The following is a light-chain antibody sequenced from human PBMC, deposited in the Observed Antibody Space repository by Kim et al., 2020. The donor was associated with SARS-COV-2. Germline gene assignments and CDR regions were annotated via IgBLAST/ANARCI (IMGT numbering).Light chain of an antibody. J-gene: IGKJ1*01. CDR2: DTS. CDR3: HQRRNWPPTWT. Sequence: EIVLTQSPDTLSLSPGERVTLSCRASQSVSSYLAWYQQKPGQSPRLLIYDTSNRATGIPARFSGSGSGTDFTLTISSLEPEDFAVYYCHQRRNWPPTWTFGQGTKVEIK. CDR1: QSVSSY. V-gene: IGKV3-11*01.